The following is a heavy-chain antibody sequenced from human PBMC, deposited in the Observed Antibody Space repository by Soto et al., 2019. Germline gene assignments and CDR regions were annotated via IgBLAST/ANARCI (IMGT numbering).Heavy chain of an antibody. CDR2: IYSDGTT. D-gene: IGHD6-19*01. Sequence: GGSLRLSCAASGFTVNSNYMSWVRQAPGKGLEWVSVIYSDGTTDYAAPVKGRFTISRDDSKNTLYLQMNSLKTEDTAVYYCTTVAVAEYYFDYWGQGTLVTVSS. CDR1: GFTVNSNY. J-gene: IGHJ4*02. V-gene: IGHV3-66*01. CDR3: TTVAVAEYYFDY.